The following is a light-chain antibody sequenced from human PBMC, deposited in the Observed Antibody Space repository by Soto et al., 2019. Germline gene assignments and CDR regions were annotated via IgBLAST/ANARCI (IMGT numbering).Light chain of an antibody. Sequence: DIQMTQYHYALSSSAGDRVTITCRASQSITNYLNWYQHKPGQAPNLRIYAASTLQAGVPSRFRGSGSGTDFTLTISSLEPEDFAVYYCEQPSIWLTFGGGTKVDIK. V-gene: IGKV1-39*01. CDR3: EQPSIWLT. CDR2: AAS. J-gene: IGKJ4*01. CDR1: QSITNY.